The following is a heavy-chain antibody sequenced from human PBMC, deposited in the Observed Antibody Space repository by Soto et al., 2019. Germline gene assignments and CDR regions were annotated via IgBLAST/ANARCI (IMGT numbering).Heavy chain of an antibody. CDR1: GGSISSGDYY. CDR2: IYYSGST. CDR3: ARGLYSSGWYSWFDP. V-gene: IGHV4-30-4*01. D-gene: IGHD6-19*01. Sequence: SETLSLTCTVSGGSISSGDYYWSWIRQPPGKGLEWIGYIYYSGSTYYNPSLKSRVTISVDTSKNQFSLKLSSVTAADTAVYYCARGLYSSGWYSWFDPWGQGTLVTVSS. J-gene: IGHJ5*02.